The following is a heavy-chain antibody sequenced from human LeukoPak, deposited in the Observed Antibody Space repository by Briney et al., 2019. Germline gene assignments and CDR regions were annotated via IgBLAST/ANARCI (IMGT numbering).Heavy chain of an antibody. CDR1: GFTFSSYA. J-gene: IGHJ4*02. V-gene: IGHV3-23*01. Sequence: GGSLRLSCAASGFTFSSYAMSWVRQAPGKGLEWVSAISGRGGGTYYADSVKGRFTISRDNSKNTLSLQMNSLRAEDLAVYYCARDGREAVAGFDYWGQGTLVTVSS. CDR3: ARDGREAVAGFDY. D-gene: IGHD6-19*01. CDR2: ISGRGGGT.